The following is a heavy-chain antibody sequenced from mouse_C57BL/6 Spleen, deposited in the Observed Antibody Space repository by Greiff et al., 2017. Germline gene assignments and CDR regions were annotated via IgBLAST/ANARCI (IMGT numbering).Heavy chain of an antibody. Sequence: QVQLQQSGPGLVQPSQSLSITCTVSGFSLTSYGVHWVRQSPGKGLEWLGVIWSGGSTDYNAAFIPRLSISKDNSKSQVFFKMNSLQADDTAIYYCARKKGGRDYEGDYAMDYWGQGTSVTVSS. J-gene: IGHJ4*01. CDR1: GFSLTSYG. V-gene: IGHV2-2*01. CDR2: IWSGGST. CDR3: ARKKGGRDYEGDYAMDY. D-gene: IGHD1-1*01.